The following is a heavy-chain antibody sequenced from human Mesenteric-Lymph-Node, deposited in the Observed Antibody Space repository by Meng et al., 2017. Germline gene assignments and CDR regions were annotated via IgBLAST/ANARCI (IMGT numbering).Heavy chain of an antibody. CDR2: IKSTADGGTT. J-gene: IGHJ4*02. CDR1: GFTFSSYS. V-gene: IGHV3-15*01. Sequence: GGSLRLSCAASGFTFSSYSMNWVRQAPGKGLEWLGRIKSTADGGTTEYGTPVKGRFTISRDDSQKTLYLQMMRLETEDTAVYYCTTEIRWQQSDVDYWGQGTLVTVSS. CDR3: TTEIRWQQSDVDY. D-gene: IGHD5-24*01.